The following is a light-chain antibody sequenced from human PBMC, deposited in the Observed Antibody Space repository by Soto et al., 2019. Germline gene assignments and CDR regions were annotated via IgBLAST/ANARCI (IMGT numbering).Light chain of an antibody. V-gene: IGLV1-47*01. CDR2: RNN. CDR1: SSNIGSNY. J-gene: IGLJ3*02. CDR3: AAWDDRLNAWV. Sequence: QSVLTQPPSASGTPGQRVTISCSGSSSNIGSNYVYWYQQMPGTAPKLLIYRNNQRPSGVSDRFSGSKSGTSASLAISGLRSEDEADYYCAAWDDRLNAWVIGGGTKLTVL.